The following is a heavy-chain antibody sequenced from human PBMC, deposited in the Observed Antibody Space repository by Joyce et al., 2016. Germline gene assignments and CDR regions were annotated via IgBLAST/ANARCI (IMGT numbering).Heavy chain of an antibody. CDR1: GVTFSSYV. V-gene: IGHV3-23*01. CDR2: ISGSGGST. D-gene: IGHD5-12*01. Sequence: EVQLLESGGGLVQPGGSLRLSCAASGVTFSSYVMSWVRQAPGKGLEWVSAISGSGGSTYYADSVKGRFTISRDNSKNTLYLQMNIVRVEDTAVYYCAKTGYYDPYYFEYWGQGTLVTVSS. CDR3: AKTGYYDPYYFEY. J-gene: IGHJ4*02.